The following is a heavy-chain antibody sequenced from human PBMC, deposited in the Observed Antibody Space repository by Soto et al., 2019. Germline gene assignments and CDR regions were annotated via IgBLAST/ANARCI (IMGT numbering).Heavy chain of an antibody. Sequence: QVQMVESGGGVVQPGTSLRLSCATSGFTFSTSGMHWVRQAPGKGLEWVAMISHDGSVTYYTDSVQGRFTISRDTPKNTLYLQMNSLRAEDTVIYYCAKDWGSRGWYNWFDPWGQGTRVTVS. J-gene: IGHJ5*02. CDR2: ISHDGSVT. D-gene: IGHD6-19*01. CDR1: GFTFSTSG. V-gene: IGHV3-30*18. CDR3: AKDWGSRGWYNWFDP.